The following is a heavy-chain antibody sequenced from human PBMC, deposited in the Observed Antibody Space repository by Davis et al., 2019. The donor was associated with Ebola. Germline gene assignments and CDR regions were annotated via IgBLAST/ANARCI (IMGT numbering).Heavy chain of an antibody. CDR3: ARDRAGGDWLTSSYFDY. CDR1: GYTFTSYG. D-gene: IGHD3/OR15-3a*01. V-gene: IGHV1-18*04. CDR2: ISAYNDNT. J-gene: IGHJ4*02. Sequence: ASVKVSCKASGYTFTSYGISWVRQAPGQGLEWMGWISAYNDNTNYAQKLQGRVTMTTDTSTSTAYMELRSLRSDDTAVYYCARDRAGGDWLTSSYFDYWGQGTLVTVSS.